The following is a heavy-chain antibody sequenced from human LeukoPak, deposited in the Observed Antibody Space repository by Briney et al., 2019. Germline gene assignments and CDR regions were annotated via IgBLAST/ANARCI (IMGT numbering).Heavy chain of an antibody. V-gene: IGHV3-48*01. CDR3: AREPSGVLGLDY. CDR2: ISSSNSPI. CDR1: GFTFSSYS. Sequence: GGSLRLSCVASGFTFSSYSMNWVRQAPGKGLEWVSYISSSNSPIYYADSLRGRFTISRDNARNSLFLQMNSLRVEDTAVYYCAREPSGVLGLDYWGQGTLVTVSS. J-gene: IGHJ4*02. D-gene: IGHD3-10*01.